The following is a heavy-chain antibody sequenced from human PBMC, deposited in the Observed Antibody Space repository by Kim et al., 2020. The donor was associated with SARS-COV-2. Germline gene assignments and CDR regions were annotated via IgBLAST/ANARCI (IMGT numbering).Heavy chain of an antibody. J-gene: IGHJ4*02. D-gene: IGHD3-22*01. Sequence: NPTLKSRVNISVDTAKNQFSLKLSSVTAADTAVYYCAILHLVVVNKHFDYWGQGTLVTVSS. V-gene: IGHV4-39*07. CDR3: AILHLVVVNKHFDY.